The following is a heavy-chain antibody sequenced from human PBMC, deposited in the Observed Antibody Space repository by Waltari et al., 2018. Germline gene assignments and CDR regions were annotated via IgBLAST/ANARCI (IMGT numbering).Heavy chain of an antibody. D-gene: IGHD3-9*01. Sequence: QVQLVQSGAEVKKPGASVKVSCKASGYTFTSYDINWLRQDTGQGLEWMGWMNPNSGNTGYAQKFQGRVTMTRNTSISTAYMELSSLRSEDTAVYYCARGGPYYDILTGYHFDYWGQGTLVTVSS. J-gene: IGHJ4*02. CDR1: GYTFTSYD. CDR3: ARGGPYYDILTGYHFDY. CDR2: MNPNSGNT. V-gene: IGHV1-8*01.